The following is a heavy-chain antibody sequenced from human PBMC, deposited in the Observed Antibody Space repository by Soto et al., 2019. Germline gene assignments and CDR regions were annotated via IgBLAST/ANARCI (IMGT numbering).Heavy chain of an antibody. J-gene: IGHJ3*02. V-gene: IGHV4-4*02. CDR2: IYHSGRI. CDR3: ASKFGELLADAFDI. D-gene: IGHD3-10*01. CDR1: NASISSRKW. Sequence: SETLSLTCSVSNASISSRKWWTWVRQTPGKGLEWIGEIYHSGRINHNPSLKSRVTMSVDKSKNQFSLKMTSVTAADTGVYYCASKFGELLADAFDIWGQGTVVTVSS.